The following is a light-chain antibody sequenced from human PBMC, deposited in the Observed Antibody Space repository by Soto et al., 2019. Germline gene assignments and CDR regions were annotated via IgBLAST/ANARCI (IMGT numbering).Light chain of an antibody. J-gene: IGLJ1*01. V-gene: IGLV2-11*01. CDR1: SSDVGGYNY. CDR3: QSYDSTLSARYV. CDR2: GVN. Sequence: QSALTQPRSVSGSPGQSVTISCTGTSSDVGGYNYVSWYQQHLGKAPKLMIYGVNKRPSGVPDRFSGSKSGNTASLTISGLQAEDEGDYYCQSYDSTLSARYVFGTGTKLTVL.